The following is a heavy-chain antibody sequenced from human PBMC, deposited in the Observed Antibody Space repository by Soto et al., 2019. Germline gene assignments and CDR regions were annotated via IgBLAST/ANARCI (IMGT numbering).Heavy chain of an antibody. CDR3: ASGKWLGDYVDY. CDR2: ISAYNGDT. Sequence: QVQLVQSGAEVKKPGASVKVSCKTSGYTFMRSGINWVREAPGHGLEWMGWISAYNGDTSYAQKFQGRVIMTTDTSTSTAYMELRSLTSEDTAVYYCASGKWLGDYVDYWGQGTLVTVSS. V-gene: IGHV1-18*01. CDR1: GYTFMRSG. D-gene: IGHD6-19*01. J-gene: IGHJ4*02.